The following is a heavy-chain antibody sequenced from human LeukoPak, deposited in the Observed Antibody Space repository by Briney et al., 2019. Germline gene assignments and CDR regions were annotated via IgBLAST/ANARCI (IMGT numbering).Heavy chain of an antibody. CDR3: ARGLDYYDSSGYYPTYYYYGMGV. D-gene: IGHD3-22*01. J-gene: IGHJ6*02. CDR2: ISYDGSNK. Sequence: GGSLRLSCAASGFTFSSYAMHWVRQAPGKGLEWVAVISYDGSNKYYADSVKGRFTISRDNSKNTPYLQMNSLRAEDTAVYYCARGLDYYDSSGYYPTYYYYGMGVWGQGTTVTVSS. CDR1: GFTFSSYA. V-gene: IGHV3-30-3*01.